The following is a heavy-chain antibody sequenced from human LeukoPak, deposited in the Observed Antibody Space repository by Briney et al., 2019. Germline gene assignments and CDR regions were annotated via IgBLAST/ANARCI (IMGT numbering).Heavy chain of an antibody. D-gene: IGHD3-10*01. V-gene: IGHV4-34*01. J-gene: IGHJ4*02. CDR3: ARGRSAMVRGVISYYFDY. CDR1: GGSFSGYY. Sequence: PSETLSLTXAVYGGSFSGYYWSWIRQPPGKGLEWIGEINHSGSTNYNPSLKSRVTISVDTSKNQFSLKLSSVTAADTAVYYCARGRSAMVRGVISYYFDYWGQGTLVTVSS. CDR2: INHSGST.